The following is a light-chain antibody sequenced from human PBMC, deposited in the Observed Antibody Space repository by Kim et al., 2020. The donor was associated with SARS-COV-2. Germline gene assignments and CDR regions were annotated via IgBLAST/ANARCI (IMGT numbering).Light chain of an antibody. CDR1: DSVRNE. CDR2: DAS. V-gene: IGKV3-11*01. Sequence: CLGAVARANRASGTSDSVRNEVAWYQKNAGQYTRILIYDASNGASGIAARFSGSECGTYFTLTISSLEPEDFAVYYCQQRGNWPTFGQGTRLEIK. J-gene: IGKJ5*01. CDR3: QQRGNWPT.